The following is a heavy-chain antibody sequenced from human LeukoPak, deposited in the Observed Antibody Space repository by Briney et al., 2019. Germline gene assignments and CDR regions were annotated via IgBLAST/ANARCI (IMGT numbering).Heavy chain of an antibody. J-gene: IGHJ4*01. V-gene: IGHV3-74*01. CDR3: ARELPREVTLDY. CDR2: IFSDGTTT. D-gene: IGHD2-21*02. CDR1: EFDFFSYG. Sequence: GGSLRLSCVASEFDFFSYGMQWVRQAPGKGLVWVSRIFSDGTTTSYADSVKGRFTISRDNAKNTLYLQMNGLRAEDTAVYYCARELPREVTLDYWGQGTLVTVSP.